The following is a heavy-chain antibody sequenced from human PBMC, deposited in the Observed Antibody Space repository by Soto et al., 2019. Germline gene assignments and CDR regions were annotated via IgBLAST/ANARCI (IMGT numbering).Heavy chain of an antibody. CDR3: ARKRTVVAGTYFDY. CDR2: IDWDDDK. D-gene: IGHD6-19*01. J-gene: IGHJ4*02. Sequence: VSGPTLVNPTQTLTLTCTFSGFSLSTSGMCVSWIRQPPGKALEWLARIDWDDDKYYSTSLKTRLTISKDTSKNQVVLTMTNMDPVDTATYYCARKRTVVAGTYFDYWSQGTLVTVSS. CDR1: GFSLSTSGMC. V-gene: IGHV2-70*11.